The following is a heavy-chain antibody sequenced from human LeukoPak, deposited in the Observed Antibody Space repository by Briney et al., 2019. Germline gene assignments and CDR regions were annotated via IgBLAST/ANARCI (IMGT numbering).Heavy chain of an antibody. J-gene: IGHJ4*02. V-gene: IGHV1-58*02. CDR3: AAGFSNHGYIY. CDR2: TVLGSGDT. Sequence: VASVKVSCKASGLTFSTSAMQWVRQTRGQGLEWIGWTVLGSGDTNYAQSLKERVTITRDMSTSTAYMEVSSLRSEDTAMYYCAAGFSNHGYIYWGQGTLDTVSS. D-gene: IGHD6-13*01. CDR1: GLTFSTSA.